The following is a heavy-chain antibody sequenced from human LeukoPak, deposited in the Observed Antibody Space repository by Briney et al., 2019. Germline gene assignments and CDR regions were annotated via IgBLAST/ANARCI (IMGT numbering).Heavy chain of an antibody. CDR3: ARGGYIYGYDY. CDR1: GYTFTTYG. J-gene: IGHJ4*02. Sequence: ASVKVSCKASGYTFTTYGLSWVRQAPGQGLEWLGWISTYDDNIKYAQSLQGRLTLTIDTSTSTAYMELRSLTSDDTAVYYCARGGYIYGYDYWGQGTLVTVSS. D-gene: IGHD5-18*01. CDR2: ISTYDDNI. V-gene: IGHV1-18*01.